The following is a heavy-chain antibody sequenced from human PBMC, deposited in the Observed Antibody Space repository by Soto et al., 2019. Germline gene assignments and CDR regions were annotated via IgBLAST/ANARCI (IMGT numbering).Heavy chain of an antibody. D-gene: IGHD1-26*01. V-gene: IGHV1-18*01. J-gene: IGHJ4*02. CDR3: AREGRIVGATTFDY. Sequence: ASVNVSCKASGYTFTSYGISWVRQAPGQGLEWMGWISAYNGNTNYAQKLQGRVTMTTDTSTSTAYMELRSLRSDDTAVYYCAREGRIVGATTFDYWGQGTLVTVSS. CDR1: GYTFTSYG. CDR2: ISAYNGNT.